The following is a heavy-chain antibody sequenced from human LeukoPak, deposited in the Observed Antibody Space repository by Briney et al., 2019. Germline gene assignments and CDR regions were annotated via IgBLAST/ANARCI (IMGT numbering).Heavy chain of an antibody. CDR3: ARYSSSWSYYFDY. CDR2: INPNSGGT. CDR1: GYTFTGYY. Sequence: ASVKVSCKASGYTFTGYYMHWVRQAPGQGLEWMGWINPNSGGTNYAQKFQGRVTMTRDTSISTAYMELSGLRSDDTAVYYCARYSSSWSYYFDYWGQGTLVTVSS. J-gene: IGHJ4*02. V-gene: IGHV1-2*02. D-gene: IGHD6-13*01.